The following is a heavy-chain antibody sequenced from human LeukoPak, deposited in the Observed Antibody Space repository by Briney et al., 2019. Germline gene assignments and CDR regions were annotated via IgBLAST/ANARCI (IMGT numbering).Heavy chain of an antibody. CDR1: GFTFSSYD. J-gene: IGHJ6*02. D-gene: IGHD3-22*01. Sequence: GGSLRLSCEASGFTFSSYDMNWVRQAPGKGLEWLSYISSVGSTIYYADSVKGRFTISRANAKNSLYLQMNSLRAEDTAVYYCVLYYSEGMDVWGQGTTVTVSS. CDR2: ISSVGSTI. V-gene: IGHV3-48*01. CDR3: VLYYSEGMDV.